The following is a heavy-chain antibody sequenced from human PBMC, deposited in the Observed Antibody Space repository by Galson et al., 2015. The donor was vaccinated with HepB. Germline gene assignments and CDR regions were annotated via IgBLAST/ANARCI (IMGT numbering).Heavy chain of an antibody. D-gene: IGHD6-19*01. V-gene: IGHV3-33*01. CDR2: IWYDGSNK. CDR1: GSTFSKYG. J-gene: IGHJ4*02. CDR3: ARDWDSSGWSPSY. Sequence: SLRLSCAASGSTFSKYGMHWVRQAPGKGLEWVAVIWYDGSNKYYAGSVKGRFTISRDNPKNTLYLQMNSLRAEDTAVYYCARDWDSSGWSPSYGGQGTLVTVSS.